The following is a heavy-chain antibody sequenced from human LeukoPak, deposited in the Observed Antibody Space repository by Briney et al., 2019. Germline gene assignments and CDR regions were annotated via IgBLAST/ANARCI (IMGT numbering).Heavy chain of an antibody. J-gene: IGHJ4*02. CDR1: GYIFTGYY. CDR2: INPNSGGT. Sequence: ASVKVSCKASGYIFTGYYMHWVRQAPGQGLEWMGWINPNSGGTKYAQKFQGRVTMTRDTSSTTAYMELSRLRSDDTAVYYCARLLVTTGDWGQGTLVTVSS. V-gene: IGHV1-2*02. CDR3: ARLLVTTGD. D-gene: IGHD4-11*01.